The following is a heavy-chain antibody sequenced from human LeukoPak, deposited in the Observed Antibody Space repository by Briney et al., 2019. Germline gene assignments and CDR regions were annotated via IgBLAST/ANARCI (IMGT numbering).Heavy chain of an antibody. J-gene: IGHJ4*02. Sequence: ASVKVSCKVSGYTLTELSMHWVRQAPGKGLEWMGGFDPEDGETIYAQKFQGRVTMTEDTSTDTAYMELSSLRPEDTAVYYCATVPNDSSGYYYWGQGTLVTVSS. CDR2: FDPEDGET. CDR1: GYTLTELS. V-gene: IGHV1-24*01. D-gene: IGHD3-22*01. CDR3: ATVPNDSSGYYY.